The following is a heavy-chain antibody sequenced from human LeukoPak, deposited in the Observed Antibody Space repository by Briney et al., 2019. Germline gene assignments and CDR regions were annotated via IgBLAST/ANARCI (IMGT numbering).Heavy chain of an antibody. CDR2: ISYDGSNK. CDR1: GFTFSSYA. J-gene: IGHJ5*02. Sequence: PGRSLRLSCAASGFTFSSYAMHWVRQAPGKGLEWVAVISYDGSNKYYADSVKGRFTISRDNSKNTLYLQMNSLRAEDTAVYYCAREGYSYGFGGKYNWFDHWGQGTLVTVSS. V-gene: IGHV3-30-3*01. CDR3: AREGYSYGFGGKYNWFDH. D-gene: IGHD5-18*01.